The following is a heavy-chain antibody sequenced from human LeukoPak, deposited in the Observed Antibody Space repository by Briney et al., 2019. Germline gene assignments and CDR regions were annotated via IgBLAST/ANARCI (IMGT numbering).Heavy chain of an antibody. J-gene: IGHJ4*02. CDR3: AVQEDYYDSSGP. V-gene: IGHV3-48*01. D-gene: IGHD3-22*01. CDR1: GFTFSSYS. Sequence: PGGSMRLSCAASGFTFSSYSMNWVRQAPGKGLEWVSYISSSSSTIYYADSVKGRFTISRDNAKNSLYLQMNSLRAADTAVYYCAVQEDYYDSSGPGGQGTLVTVSS. CDR2: ISSSSSTI.